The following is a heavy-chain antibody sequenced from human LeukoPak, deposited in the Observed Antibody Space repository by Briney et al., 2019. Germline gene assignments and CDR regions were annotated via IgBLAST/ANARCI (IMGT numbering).Heavy chain of an antibody. J-gene: IGHJ4*02. CDR2: ISYDGSNK. CDR3: ASEENYSLDY. V-gene: IGHV3-30-3*01. Sequence: GGSLRLSCAASGFTFSSYAMHWVRQVPGKGLEWVAVISYDGSNKYYADSVKGRFTISRDDSKNTLSLQMNSLRAEDTAVYYCASEENYSLDYWGQGTLVTVSS. D-gene: IGHD2-15*01. CDR1: GFTFSSYA.